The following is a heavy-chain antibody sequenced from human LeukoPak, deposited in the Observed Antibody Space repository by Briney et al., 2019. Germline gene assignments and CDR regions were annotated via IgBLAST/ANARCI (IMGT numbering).Heavy chain of an antibody. J-gene: IGHJ4*02. Sequence: GRSLRLPCAASEFTFSSYGMHWVRQAPGKGLEWVAVISYDGSNKYYADSVKGRFTISRDNSKNTLYLQMNSLRAEDTAVYYCAKEVAAAYFDYWGQGTLVTVSS. CDR1: EFTFSSYG. CDR2: ISYDGSNK. D-gene: IGHD6-13*01. V-gene: IGHV3-30*18. CDR3: AKEVAAAYFDY.